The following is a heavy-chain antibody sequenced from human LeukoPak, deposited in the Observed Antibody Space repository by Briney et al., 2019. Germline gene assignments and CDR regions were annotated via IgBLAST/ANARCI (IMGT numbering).Heavy chain of an antibody. J-gene: IGHJ5*02. Sequence: PSETLSLTCAVSGGSISSSNWWSWVRQPPGRGLEWIGEIYHSGSTNYNPSLKSRVTISVDKSKNQFSLKLSSVTAADTAVYYCAREARLPIYNWLDPWGQGTLVTVSS. CDR2: IYHSGST. V-gene: IGHV4-4*02. D-gene: IGHD6-25*01. CDR1: GGSISSSNW. CDR3: AREARLPIYNWLDP.